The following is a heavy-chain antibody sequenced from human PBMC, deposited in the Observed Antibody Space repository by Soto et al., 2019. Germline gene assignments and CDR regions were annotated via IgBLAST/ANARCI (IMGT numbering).Heavy chain of an antibody. D-gene: IGHD5-18*01. Sequence: ASVKVPCKASGYTFTSYGISWVRQAPGQGLERMGWISAYNGNTNYAQKLQGRVTMTTGTSTSTAYMEPRSLRSDDTAVYYCASLVGYKYGEAFEIWGQGIMVTISS. CDR2: ISAYNGNT. CDR1: GYTFTSYG. V-gene: IGHV1-18*01. J-gene: IGHJ3*02. CDR3: ASLVGYKYGEAFEI.